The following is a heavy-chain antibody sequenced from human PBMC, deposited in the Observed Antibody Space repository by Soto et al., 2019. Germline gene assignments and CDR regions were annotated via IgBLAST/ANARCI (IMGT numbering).Heavy chain of an antibody. D-gene: IGHD3-9*01. CDR1: GFSFSSYS. Sequence: GGSLRLSCAASGFSFSSYSMNWVRQAPGKGLEWVSSIRSSSSFKYYADSVKGRFTISRDNAKNSLYLQMNSLRAEDSAVYYCARDRDWLFVYWGQGTLVTVSS. CDR2: IRSSSSFK. V-gene: IGHV3-21*01. CDR3: ARDRDWLFVY. J-gene: IGHJ4*02.